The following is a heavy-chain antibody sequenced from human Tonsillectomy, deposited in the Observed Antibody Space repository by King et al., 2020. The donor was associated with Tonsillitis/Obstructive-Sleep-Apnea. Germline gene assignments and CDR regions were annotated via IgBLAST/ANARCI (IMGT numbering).Heavy chain of an antibody. CDR3: AGGGAFDI. J-gene: IGHJ3*02. CDR1: GFTFSSYA. D-gene: IGHD3-16*01. Sequence: VQLVESGGGLVQPGGSLRLSCAASGFTFSSYAMSWVRQAPGKGLAWVSALSCSGGRKYYAASGEGRFTISRDNSKNTLYLQMNSLRAEDTAVYYCAGGGAFDIWGQGTMVTVSS. V-gene: IGHV3-23*04. CDR2: LSCSGGRK.